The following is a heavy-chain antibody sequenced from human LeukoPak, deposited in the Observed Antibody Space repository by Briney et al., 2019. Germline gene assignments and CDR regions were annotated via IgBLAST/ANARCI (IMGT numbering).Heavy chain of an antibody. V-gene: IGHV3-66*01. CDR1: GFTVSNNY. CDR3: ARDPTSARRYEY. Sequence: GGSLRLSCAASGFTVSNNYISWVRQAPGKGLEWVSVTYAGGSTDYAESVKGRFTISRDSSKNTLNLQMNSLRADDTAVYYCARDPTSARRYEYWGQGTLVTVSS. D-gene: IGHD3-3*01. CDR2: TYAGGST. J-gene: IGHJ4*02.